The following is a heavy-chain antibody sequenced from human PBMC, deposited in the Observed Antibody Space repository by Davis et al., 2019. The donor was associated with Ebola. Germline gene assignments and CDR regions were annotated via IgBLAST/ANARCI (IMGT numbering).Heavy chain of an antibody. CDR3: AKDGMAEAFDY. CDR2: ISGSGGST. D-gene: IGHD1-1*01. J-gene: IGHJ4*02. CDR1: GFTFSSYA. V-gene: IGHV3-23*01. Sequence: GVLKISCAASGFTFSSYAMSWVRQAPGKGLEWVSAISGSGGSTYYADSVKGRFTISRDNSKNTLYLQMNSLRAEDTAVYYCAKDGMAEAFDYWGQGTLVTVSS.